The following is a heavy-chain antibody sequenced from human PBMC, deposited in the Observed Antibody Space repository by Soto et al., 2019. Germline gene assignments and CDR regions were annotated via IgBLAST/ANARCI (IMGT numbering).Heavy chain of an antibody. CDR2: ISWGGGST. Sequence: GGSLRLSCAASGFTFDDYTMHWVRQAPGKGLEWVSLISWGGGSTYYADSVKGRFTISRDNSKNSLYLQMNSLRTEDTALYYCAKDIGPPPDSSSSFLSISSYYGMDFWGQGTTVTVSS. CDR3: AKDIGPPPDSSSSFLSISSYYGMDF. CDR1: GFTFDDYT. V-gene: IGHV3-43*01. J-gene: IGHJ6*02. D-gene: IGHD6-6*01.